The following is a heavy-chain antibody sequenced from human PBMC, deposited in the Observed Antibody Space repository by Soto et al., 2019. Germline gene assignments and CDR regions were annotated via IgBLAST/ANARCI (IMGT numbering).Heavy chain of an antibody. CDR2: MNPNSGNT. V-gene: IGHV1-8*01. CDR3: ARPYCSSTSCSVRSYYYMDV. CDR1: GYTFTSYD. J-gene: IGHJ6*03. Sequence: ASVKVSCKASGYTFTSYDINWVRQATGQGLEWMGWMNPNSGNTGYAQKFQGRVTMTRNTSISTAYMELSSLRSEDTAVYYCARPYCSSTSCSVRSYYYMDVWGKGTTVTVSS. D-gene: IGHD2-2*01.